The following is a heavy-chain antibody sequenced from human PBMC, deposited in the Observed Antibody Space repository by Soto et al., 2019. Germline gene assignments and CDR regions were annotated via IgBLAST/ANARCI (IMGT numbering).Heavy chain of an antibody. V-gene: IGHV2-26*01. D-gene: IGHD2-15*01. CDR3: ARIRGYCSGGSCYFYYFAMDV. CDR2: ILSNDEE. Sequence: SGPTLVNPTETLTLTCTVSGFSLSDADVGVAWIHQPPGKALEWLAHILSNDEEVFSSSLRTRLTISKDTSRSQVVLTMSNMEPVDTATYYCARIRGYCSGGSCYFYYFAMDVWGQGTTVTVSS. CDR1: GFSLSDADVG. J-gene: IGHJ6*02.